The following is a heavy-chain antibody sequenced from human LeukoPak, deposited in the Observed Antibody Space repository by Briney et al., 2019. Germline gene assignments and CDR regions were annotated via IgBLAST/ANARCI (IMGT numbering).Heavy chain of an antibody. V-gene: IGHV4-4*07. Sequence: SENLSLTCTVSGGSISSYYWSWIRQPAGKGLEWIGRIYTSGSTNYNPSLKSRVTMSVDTSKNQFSLKLSSVTAADTAVYYCARDLAVVVVAAPGHNWFDPWGQGTLVTVSS. CDR3: ARDLAVVVVAAPGHNWFDP. CDR1: GGSISSYY. D-gene: IGHD2-15*01. J-gene: IGHJ5*02. CDR2: IYTSGST.